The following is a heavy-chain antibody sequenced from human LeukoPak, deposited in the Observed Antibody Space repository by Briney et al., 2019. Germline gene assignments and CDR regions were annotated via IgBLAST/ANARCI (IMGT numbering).Heavy chain of an antibody. J-gene: IGHJ5*02. D-gene: IGHD3-3*01. CDR1: GFTFNSYS. CDR3: ARDNGYWRSLT. V-gene: IGHV3-48*01. CDR2: ISSSSTTI. Sequence: GGSLRLSCAASGFTFNSYSMNWVRQAPGKGLEWVSYISSSSTTIYYADSVRGRFTISRDNARNSLYLQMNSLRGEDTAVYYCARDNGYWRSLTWGQGTLVTVSS.